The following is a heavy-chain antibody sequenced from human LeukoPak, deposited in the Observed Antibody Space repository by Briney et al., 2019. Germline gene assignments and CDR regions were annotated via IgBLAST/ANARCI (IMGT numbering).Heavy chain of an antibody. D-gene: IGHD2-2*01. Sequence: ASVKVSCKASGYTFTGYYMHWVRQAPGQGLEWMGWINPNSGGTNYAQKFQGRVTMTRDTSISTAYMELSRLRSDDTAVYYCARVGPGYCSSTSCFPGAFDIWGQGTMVTLSS. V-gene: IGHV1-2*02. CDR3: ARVGPGYCSSTSCFPGAFDI. CDR2: INPNSGGT. J-gene: IGHJ3*02. CDR1: GYTFTGYY.